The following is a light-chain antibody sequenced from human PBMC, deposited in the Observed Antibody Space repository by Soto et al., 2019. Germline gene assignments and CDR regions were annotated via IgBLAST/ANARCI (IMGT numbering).Light chain of an antibody. V-gene: IGKV3-11*01. CDR2: DAS. J-gene: IGKJ5*01. CDR3: QQRSNWPIT. Sequence: VLTQSPVTPSLSPWETATLSCRASQSFRGLLAWYQQKPGQAPRLLIYDASNRATGIPARFSGSGSGTDFTLTISSLEPEDFAVYYCQQRSNWPITFGQGTRLEIK. CDR1: QSFRGL.